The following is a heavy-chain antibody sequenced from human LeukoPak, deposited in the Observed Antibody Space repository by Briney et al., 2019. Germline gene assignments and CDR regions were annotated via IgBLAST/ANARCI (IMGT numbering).Heavy chain of an antibody. Sequence: GGSLRLSCAASGFTFSSYWMNWARQAPGKGLEWVASINHNGNVNYYVDSVNGRFTISRDNAKNSLYLQMSNLRAEDTAVYFCARGGGLDVWGQGATVTVSS. J-gene: IGHJ6*02. D-gene: IGHD3-16*01. CDR2: INHNGNVN. CDR3: ARGGGLDV. V-gene: IGHV3-7*03. CDR1: GFTFSSYW.